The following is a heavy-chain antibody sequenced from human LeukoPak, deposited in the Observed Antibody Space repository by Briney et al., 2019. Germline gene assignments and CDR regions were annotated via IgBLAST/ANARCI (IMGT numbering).Heavy chain of an antibody. D-gene: IGHD1-26*01. J-gene: IGHJ4*02. V-gene: IGHV1-69*04. CDR1: GGTLSSYA. CDR3: ARDSPRSGNPDY. CDR2: IIPILGIA. Sequence: SVKVSCKASGGTLSSYAISWVRQAPGQGLEWMGRIIPILGIANYAQKFQGRVTITADKSTSTAYMELSSLRSEDTAVYYCARDSPRSGNPDYWGQGTLVTVSS.